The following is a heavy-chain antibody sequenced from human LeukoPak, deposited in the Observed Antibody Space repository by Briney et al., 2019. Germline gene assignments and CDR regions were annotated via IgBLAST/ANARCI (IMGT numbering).Heavy chain of an antibody. J-gene: IGHJ4*02. CDR2: MNPNSGNT. D-gene: IGHD4-17*01. V-gene: IGHV1-8*01. CDR3: ASTIYGDYVH. CDR1: GYTFTSYD. Sequence: GASVTVSCKASGYTFTSYDTNWVRQAPGQGLEWMGWMNPNSGNTGYAQKFQGRVTMTRNTSISTAYMELSSLRSEDTAVYYCASTIYGDYVHWGQGTLVTVSS.